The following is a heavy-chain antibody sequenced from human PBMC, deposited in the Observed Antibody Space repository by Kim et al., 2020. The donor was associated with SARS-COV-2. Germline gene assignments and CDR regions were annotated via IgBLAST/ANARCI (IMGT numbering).Heavy chain of an antibody. CDR1: GFKFSDYA. J-gene: IGHJ5*02. CDR2: ISPSSGSI. CDR3: AKDPSAVYFYDGSYYGA. V-gene: IGHV3-23*01. Sequence: GGSLRLSCAASGFKFSDYAMTWVRQAPGRGLEWVASISPSSGSIFYADSVKGRFTISRDNAKNTLFLQMNSLRAEDTAVYYCAKDPSAVYFYDGSYYGAWGQGTRVTVSS. D-gene: IGHD3-22*01.